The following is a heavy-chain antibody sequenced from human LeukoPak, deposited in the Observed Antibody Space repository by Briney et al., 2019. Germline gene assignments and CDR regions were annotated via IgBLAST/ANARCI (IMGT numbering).Heavy chain of an antibody. Sequence: PSETLSLTCTVSGGPISSSSYYWGWIRQPPGKGLEWIGSIYYSGSTYYNPSLKSRVTISVDTSKNQFSLKLSSVTAADTAVYYCATFTYYDFWSGYPVEDYWGQGTLVTVSS. CDR1: GGPISSSSYY. J-gene: IGHJ4*02. CDR3: ATFTYYDFWSGYPVEDY. V-gene: IGHV4-39*01. D-gene: IGHD3-3*01. CDR2: IYYSGST.